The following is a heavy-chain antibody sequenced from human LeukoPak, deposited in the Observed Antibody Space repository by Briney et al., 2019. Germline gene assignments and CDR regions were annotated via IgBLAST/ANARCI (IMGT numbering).Heavy chain of an antibody. CDR1: GYTFTSYY. CDR2: INPSGGST. CDR3: ARDRGIAVAGTGYYYGMDV. V-gene: IGHV1-46*01. J-gene: IGHJ6*02. Sequence: ASVKVSCKASGYTFTSYYMHWVRQAPGQGLEWMGIINPSGGSTSYAQKFQGRVTITADESTSTAYMELSSLRSEDTAVYYCARDRGIAVAGTGYYYGMDVWGQGTTVTVSS. D-gene: IGHD6-19*01.